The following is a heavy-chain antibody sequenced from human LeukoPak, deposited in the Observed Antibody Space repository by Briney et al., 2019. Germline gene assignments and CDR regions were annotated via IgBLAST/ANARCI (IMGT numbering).Heavy chain of an antibody. V-gene: IGHV4-4*02. CDR2: IYHSGST. Sequence: PSGTLSLTCAVSGGSISSSNWWSWVRQPPGKGLEWIGEIYHSGSTNYNPSLKSRVTISVDKSKNQFSLKLSSVTAADTAVYYCARDPVVAYCGGDCYSRYFDLWGRGTLVTVSS. CDR3: ARDPVVAYCGGDCYSRYFDL. D-gene: IGHD2-21*02. CDR1: GGSISSSNW. J-gene: IGHJ2*01.